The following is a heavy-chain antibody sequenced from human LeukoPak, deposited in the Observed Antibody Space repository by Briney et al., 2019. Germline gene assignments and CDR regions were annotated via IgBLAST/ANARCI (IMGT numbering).Heavy chain of an antibody. CDR1: GGSISSYY. CDR2: IYYSGST. Sequence: SETLSLTCTVSGGSISSYYWSWIRQRPGEGLEWIGYIYYSGSTNYNPSLKSRVIISVDTSKNQFSLKLSSVTAADTAVYYCARDLGWKYYYDSGWFDPWGQGTLVTVSS. D-gene: IGHD3-22*01. V-gene: IGHV4-59*01. CDR3: ARDLGWKYYYDSGWFDP. J-gene: IGHJ5*02.